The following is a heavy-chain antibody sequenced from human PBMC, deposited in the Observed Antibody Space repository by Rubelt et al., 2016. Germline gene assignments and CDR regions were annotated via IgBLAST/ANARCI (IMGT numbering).Heavy chain of an antibody. D-gene: IGHD5-18*01. V-gene: IGHV1-2*02. Sequence: QVQLVQSGAEVKKPGASVKVSCKASGYTFTGYYMHWVRQAPGQGLEWMGWIDPNSGGTNFATNFQGRGTRNRDTSIRPAYMELSRLRPDDTAVYYCARDGHTAMVIWGQGTLVTVSS. CDR3: ARDGHTAMVI. CDR2: IDPNSGGT. J-gene: IGHJ4*02. CDR1: GYTFTGYY.